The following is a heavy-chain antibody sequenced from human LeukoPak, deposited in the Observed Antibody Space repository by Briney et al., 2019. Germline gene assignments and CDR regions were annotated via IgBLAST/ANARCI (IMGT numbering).Heavy chain of an antibody. Sequence: GGSLRLSCEASAFILSHHWLKWVRQTPGERLEWVADIKQDGREKYYVDPLKGRFTISRDNAKNSLYLQMNSLRAEDTAVYYCARDLQLWTTRDRRGGAQVGYWGQGTLVTVSS. CDR1: AFILSHHW. CDR2: IKQDGREK. V-gene: IGHV3-7*03. CDR3: ARDLQLWTTRDRRGGAQVGY. D-gene: IGHD5-18*01. J-gene: IGHJ4*02.